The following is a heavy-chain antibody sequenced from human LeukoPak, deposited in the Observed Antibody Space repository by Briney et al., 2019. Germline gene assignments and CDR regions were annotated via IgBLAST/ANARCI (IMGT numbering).Heavy chain of an antibody. V-gene: IGHV3-48*03. CDR1: GIIFDEYA. Sequence: GGSLRLSCTASGIIFDEYAMHWVRQAPGMGLEWVSYISSSGSTISYADSVKGRFTISRDNAKNSLYLQMNSLRAEDTAVYYCAREGALTVTKDAFDIWGQGTMVTVSS. CDR2: ISSSGSTI. D-gene: IGHD4-17*01. J-gene: IGHJ3*02. CDR3: AREGALTVTKDAFDI.